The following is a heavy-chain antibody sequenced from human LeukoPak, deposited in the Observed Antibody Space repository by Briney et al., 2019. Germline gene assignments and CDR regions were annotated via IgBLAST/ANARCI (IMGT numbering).Heavy chain of an antibody. V-gene: IGHV3-7*03. J-gene: IGHJ4*02. Sequence: GGSLRLSCAASGFTFSHYWMTWVRQAPGKGLEWVANIKYDETEKYYLDSVGGRFTISRDNAKNSLFLQMNSLRAEDTAVYYCARESSTAVIDYWGQGTLVTVSS. D-gene: IGHD2-2*01. CDR3: ARESSTAVIDY. CDR2: IKYDETEK. CDR1: GFTFSHYW.